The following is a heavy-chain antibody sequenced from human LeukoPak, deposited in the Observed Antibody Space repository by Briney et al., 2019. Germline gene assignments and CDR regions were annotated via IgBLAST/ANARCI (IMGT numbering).Heavy chain of an antibody. Sequence: GGSLRLSSAASGFTFSSYAMSWVRPAPGKGLEGVSAISGSGGSTYYADSVKGRFTTSRDNSKNTLYLQMNSLRAEDTAVYYCAKPSGYLYYYGMDVWGQRTTVTVS. CDR2: ISGSGGST. V-gene: IGHV3-23*01. CDR1: GFTFSSYA. J-gene: IGHJ6*02. CDR3: AKPSGYLYYYGMDV. D-gene: IGHD3-3*01.